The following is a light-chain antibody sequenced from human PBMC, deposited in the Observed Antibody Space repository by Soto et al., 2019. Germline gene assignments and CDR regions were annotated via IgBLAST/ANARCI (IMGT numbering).Light chain of an antibody. CDR2: VTS. Sequence: DIQMTQSPSSLSASVGDRVTITCRASQCISNYLAWYQQQPGKVPKLLIYVTSTLQSGVPSRFSGSGSGTDFNLTISSLQPEDVATYYCQKYNSAPWTFGQGTKVEIK. J-gene: IGKJ1*01. V-gene: IGKV1-27*01. CDR3: QKYNSAPWT. CDR1: QCISNY.